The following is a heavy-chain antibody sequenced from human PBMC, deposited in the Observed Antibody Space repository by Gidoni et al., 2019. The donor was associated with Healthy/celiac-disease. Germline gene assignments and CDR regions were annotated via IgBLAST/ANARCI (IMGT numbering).Heavy chain of an antibody. V-gene: IGHV3-30*18. CDR2: ISYDGSNK. CDR3: AKDRGYFDY. CDR1: GFTFSSYG. Sequence: QVQLVASGGGVVQPGRSLRLSCPASGFTFSSYGMHWVRQAPGKGLEWVAVISYDGSNKYYADSVKGRFTISRDNSKNTLYLQMNSLRAEDTAVYYCAKDRGYFDYWGQGTLVTVSS. J-gene: IGHJ4*02.